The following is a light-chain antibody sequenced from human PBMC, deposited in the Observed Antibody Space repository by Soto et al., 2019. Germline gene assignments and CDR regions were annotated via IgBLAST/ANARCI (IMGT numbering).Light chain of an antibody. Sequence: DIQMTQSPSTLSGSVGDRVTITCRASQTISSLLAWYQQKPGKAPKLLIYKASTLKSGVPSRFSGSGSGTEFTLTISSLQPDDFATYCCHHPTWTFGQGTKVDI. V-gene: IGKV1-5*03. CDR3: HHPTWT. CDR1: QTISSL. CDR2: KAS. J-gene: IGKJ1*01.